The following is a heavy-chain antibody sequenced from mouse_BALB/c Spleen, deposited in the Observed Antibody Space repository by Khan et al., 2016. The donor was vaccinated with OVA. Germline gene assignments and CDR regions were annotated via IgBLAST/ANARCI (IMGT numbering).Heavy chain of an antibody. V-gene: IGHV1-18*01. Sequence: VQLQQSGPEVVKPGASVKISCKTSGYTFTEYTMHWVKQSHGKSLEWVGGIIPSNGATQYNQKFKGKATLTVDKSSSTAYMELRSLTSEDSAFYYCSRDGAYYRYSWFAYWGHGTLVTVSA. J-gene: IGHJ3*01. CDR3: SRDGAYYRYSWFAY. CDR1: GYTFTEYT. D-gene: IGHD2-14*01. CDR2: IIPSNGAT.